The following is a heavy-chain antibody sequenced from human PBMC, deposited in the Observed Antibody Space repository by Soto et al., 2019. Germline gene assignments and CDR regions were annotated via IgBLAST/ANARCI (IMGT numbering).Heavy chain of an antibody. D-gene: IGHD3-3*01. CDR2: ISSSGSYT. Sequence: QVQLVQSGGGLVSPGGSLRLSCEASGFKFSDYHMSWIRQARGKGLEWISYISSSGSYTTYTDSVKGRFTISRDNAKSSLYLQMKNLRGDDTAIYYCVSVAPTTFGAHLQSHDPLVDVWGQGNTVTVSS. J-gene: IGHJ6*02. CDR3: VSVAPTTFGAHLQSHDPLVDV. CDR1: GFKFSDYH. V-gene: IGHV3-11*05.